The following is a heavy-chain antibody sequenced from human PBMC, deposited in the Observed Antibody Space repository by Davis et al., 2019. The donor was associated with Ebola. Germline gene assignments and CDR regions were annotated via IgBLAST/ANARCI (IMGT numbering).Heavy chain of an antibody. CDR2: IIPIFGTA. D-gene: IGHD1-1*01. V-gene: IGHV1-69*06. CDR1: GGTFSSYA. Sequence: SVKVSCKASGGTFSSYAISWVRQAPGQGLEWTGSIIPIFGTANYAQKFQGRVTITADKSTSTAYMELSSLRSEDTAVYYCARDDWNQNWFDPWGQGTLVTVSS. CDR3: ARDDWNQNWFDP. J-gene: IGHJ5*02.